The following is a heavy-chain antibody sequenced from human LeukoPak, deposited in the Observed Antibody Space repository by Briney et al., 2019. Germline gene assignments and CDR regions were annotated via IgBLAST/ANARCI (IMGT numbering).Heavy chain of an antibody. Sequence: GGSLRLSCAASGFTFSSYSMNWVRQAPGKGLEWVSYIGSSSSTIYYADSVKGRFTISRDNAMNSLYLQMNSLRDEDTAVYYCASQGYYYGSGSYPQLVDYWGQGTLVTVSS. CDR3: ASQGYYYGSGSYPQLVDY. V-gene: IGHV3-48*02. D-gene: IGHD3-10*01. CDR2: IGSSSSTI. CDR1: GFTFSSYS. J-gene: IGHJ4*02.